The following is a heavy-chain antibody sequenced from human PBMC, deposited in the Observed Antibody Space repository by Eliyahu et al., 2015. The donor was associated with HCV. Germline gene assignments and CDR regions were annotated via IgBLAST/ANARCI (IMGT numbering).Heavy chain of an antibody. V-gene: IGHV4-59*01. CDR3: ASGGGGIAVAGTGGWFDP. Sequence: QVQLQESGPGLVKPSETLSLTCTVSGGSIXTYXWSWIRQPPGKGLEWIWDTPFSGSTHYNPSLKSRVTISVDTSKNQFSLNLTSVTAADTAVYYCASGGGGIAVAGTGGWFDPWGQGTLVTVSS. CDR1: GGSIXTYX. CDR2: TPFSGST. J-gene: IGHJ5*02. D-gene: IGHD6-19*01.